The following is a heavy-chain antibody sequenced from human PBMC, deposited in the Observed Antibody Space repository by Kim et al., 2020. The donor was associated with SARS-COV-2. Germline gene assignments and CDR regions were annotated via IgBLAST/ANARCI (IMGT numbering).Heavy chain of an antibody. Sequence: GGSLRLSCAASGFTFNNYWMSWVRQAPGKGLEWVANIKPDGSEKFYMDSVKGRFTMSRDNAKNSLYLQMNSLRAEDSAVYYCARGDYYDSSGYFADVFDIWGQGTTGTVS. CDR1: GFTFNNYW. CDR3: ARGDYYDSSGYFADVFDI. J-gene: IGHJ3*02. CDR2: IKPDGSEK. V-gene: IGHV3-7*03. D-gene: IGHD3-22*01.